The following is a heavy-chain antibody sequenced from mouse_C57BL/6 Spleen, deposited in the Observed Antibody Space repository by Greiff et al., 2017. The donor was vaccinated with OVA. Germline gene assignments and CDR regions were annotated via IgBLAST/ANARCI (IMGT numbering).Heavy chain of an antibody. CDR3: ATVLLRYAMDY. J-gene: IGHJ4*01. Sequence: QVQLKQPGAELVKPGASVKLSCKASGYTFTSYWMHWVKQRPGRGLEWIGRIDPNSGGTKYNEKFKSKATLTVDKPSSTAYMQLSSLTSEDSAVYYCATVLLRYAMDYWGQGTSVTVSS. CDR1: GYTFTSYW. D-gene: IGHD1-1*01. CDR2: IDPNSGGT. V-gene: IGHV1-72*01.